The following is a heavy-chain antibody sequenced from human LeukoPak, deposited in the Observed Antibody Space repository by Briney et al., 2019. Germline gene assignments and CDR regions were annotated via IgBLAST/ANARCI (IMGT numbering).Heavy chain of an antibody. J-gene: IGHJ4*02. CDR1: GGSISSSSYY. V-gene: IGHV4-39*07. CDR2: IDYSGST. D-gene: IGHD3-22*01. Sequence: SETPSLACTVSGGSISSSSYYWGWIRQPPGKGLEWIGSIDYSGSTYYNPSRKSRVTISVDTSKNQFSLKLSSVTAADTAVYYCASTPLRRSYYYDSSGYYSFDYWGQGTLVTVSS. CDR3: ASTPLRRSYYYDSSGYYSFDY.